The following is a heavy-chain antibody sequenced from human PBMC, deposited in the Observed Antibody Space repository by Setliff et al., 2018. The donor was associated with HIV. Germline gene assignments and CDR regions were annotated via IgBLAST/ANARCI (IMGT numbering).Heavy chain of an antibody. V-gene: IGHV4-59*11. D-gene: IGHD4-17*01. CDR3: ARGAGLYGDYHVY. CDR1: GASIRSQY. J-gene: IGHJ4*02. Sequence: SETLSLTCTVSGASIRSQYWSWIRKPPGKGLEWIGYFYYTGSDYYNPSLKSRVTISVDTSKNQFSLKLRSVTAADTAVYYCARGAGLYGDYHVYWGQGTLVTVSS. CDR2: FYYTGSD.